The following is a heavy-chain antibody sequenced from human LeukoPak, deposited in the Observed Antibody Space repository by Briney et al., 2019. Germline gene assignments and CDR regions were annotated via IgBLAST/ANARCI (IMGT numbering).Heavy chain of an antibody. J-gene: IGHJ6*02. CDR2: IKSKTDGGTT. Sequence: GGSLRLSCAAFGLTLSDAWMSWVRQAPGKGLEWVGRIKSKTDGGTTDYAAPVKGRFTISRDDSKNTLYLQMNSLKTEDTAVYYCTTGDYSNYSPLLPTRLYYYYGMDVWGQGTTVTVSS. CDR3: TTGDYSNYSPLLPTRLYYYYGMDV. CDR1: GLTLSDAW. D-gene: IGHD4-11*01. V-gene: IGHV3-15*01.